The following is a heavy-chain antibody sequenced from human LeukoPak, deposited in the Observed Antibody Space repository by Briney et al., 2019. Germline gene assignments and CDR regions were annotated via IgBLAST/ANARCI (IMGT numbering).Heavy chain of an antibody. V-gene: IGHV3-66*01. CDR3: ARDIAGAGNYFDY. D-gene: IGHD6-19*01. CDR2: IYSGGST. Sequence: GGSLRLSCAASGFTVSSNYMSWVRQAPGKGLEWVSVIYSGGSTYYADSVKGRLTISRDNSKNTLYLQMNSLRAEDTAVYYCARDIAGAGNYFDYWGQGTLVTVSS. J-gene: IGHJ4*02. CDR1: GFTVSSNY.